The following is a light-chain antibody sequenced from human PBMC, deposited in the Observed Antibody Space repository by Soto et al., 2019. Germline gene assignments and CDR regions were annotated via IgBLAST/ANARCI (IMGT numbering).Light chain of an antibody. V-gene: IGLV2-14*01. CDR1: SSDVGAYEY. CDR3: SSYTTVTTVV. J-gene: IGLJ2*01. CDR2: EVT. Sequence: QSVLTQPASVSGTPGQSITFSCTGTSSDVGAYEYVCWYQQYPGKAPKMLIYEVTKRPSGVSDRFSGSKSDNTASLTISGLQAEDEANYYCSSYTTVTTVVFGGGTKLTVL.